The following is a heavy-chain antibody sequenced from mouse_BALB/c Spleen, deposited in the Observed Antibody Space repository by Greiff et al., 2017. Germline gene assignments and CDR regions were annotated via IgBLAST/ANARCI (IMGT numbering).Heavy chain of an antibody. CDR3: AREGDYGSFAY. J-gene: IGHJ3*01. CDR2: ISYDGSN. D-gene: IGHD1-1*01. V-gene: IGHV3-6*02. CDR1: GYSITSGYY. Sequence: EVQRVESGPGLVKPSQSLSLTCSVTGYSITSGYYWNWIRQFPGNKLEWMGYISYDGSNNYKPSLKNRISITRDTSKNQFFLKLNSVTTEDTATYYCAREGDYGSFAYWGQGTLVTVSA.